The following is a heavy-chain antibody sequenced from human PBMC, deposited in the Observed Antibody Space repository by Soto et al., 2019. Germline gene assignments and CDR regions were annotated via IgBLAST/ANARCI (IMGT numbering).Heavy chain of an antibody. CDR3: ARENPVPLDY. D-gene: IGHD4-17*01. CDR1: GGSISSGGYS. V-gene: IGHV4-30-2*01. J-gene: IGHJ4*02. CDR2: IYHRGST. Sequence: QLQLQESGSGLVKPSQTLSLTCAVSGGSISSGGYSWSWIRQPPGKGLEWIGYIYHRGSTYYNPSLKSRVTISVDSSKNQFSLKLSSVTAADTAVYYCARENPVPLDYWGQGTPVTVSS.